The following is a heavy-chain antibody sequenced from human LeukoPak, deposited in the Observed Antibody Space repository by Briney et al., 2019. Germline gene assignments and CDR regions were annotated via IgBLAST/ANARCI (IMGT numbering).Heavy chain of an antibody. CDR1: GFTFSSYG. CDR3: AKPGYCSGGSCRYYFDY. V-gene: IGHV3-30*02. D-gene: IGHD2-15*01. J-gene: IGHJ4*02. Sequence: GGSLRLSCAASGFTFSSYGMHWVRQAPGKGLNGVAFIRYDGSNKYYADSVKGRFTISRDNSKNTLYLQMNSLRAEDTAVYYCAKPGYCSGGSCRYYFDYWGQGTLVTVSS. CDR2: IRYDGSNK.